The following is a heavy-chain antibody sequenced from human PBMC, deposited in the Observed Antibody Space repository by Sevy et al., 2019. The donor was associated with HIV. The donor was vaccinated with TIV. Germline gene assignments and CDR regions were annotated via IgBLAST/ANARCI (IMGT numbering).Heavy chain of an antibody. CDR3: ARVSTVTSRGPFDP. D-gene: IGHD4-17*01. V-gene: IGHV1-18*04. CDR2: ISAYKGNT. J-gene: IGHJ5*02. Sequence: ASVKVSCKASGYTFTSYGISWVRQAPGQGLEWMGWISAYKGNTNYAQKLQGRVTMTTDTSTGTAYMELRSLRSDDTAVYYGARVSTVTSRGPFDPWGQGTLVTVSS. CDR1: GYTFTSYG.